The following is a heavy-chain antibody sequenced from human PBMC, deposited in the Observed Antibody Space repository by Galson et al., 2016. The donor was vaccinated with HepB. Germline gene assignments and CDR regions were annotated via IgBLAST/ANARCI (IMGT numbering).Heavy chain of an antibody. CDR3: AREGVRIDYYSPFEF. CDR2: INPSGPST. J-gene: IGHJ4*02. CDR1: GHTLTNSY. V-gene: IGHV1-46*01. Sequence: SVKVPCKASGHTLTNSYIHWVRQAPGQGLEWLGIINPSGPSTTYAQKFQDRVTMTRDTSTSTVYMELSSLTSEDTAVYYCAREGVRIDYYSPFEFSGQGTLVTVSS. D-gene: IGHD2-21*01.